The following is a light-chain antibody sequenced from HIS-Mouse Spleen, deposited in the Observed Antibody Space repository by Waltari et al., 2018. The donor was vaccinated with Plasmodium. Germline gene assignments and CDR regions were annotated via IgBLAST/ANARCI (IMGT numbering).Light chain of an antibody. Sequence: EIVMTQSPATLSVSPGERATLSCRASQSVSSNLAGYQQKPGQAPRLLIYGASNRATGIPARFSGSGSGTEFTLTISSMESEDFAVYYCQQYSNWPPCTFGQGTKLEIK. CDR3: QQYSNWPPCT. V-gene: IGKV3-15*01. J-gene: IGKJ1*01. CDR1: QSVSSN. CDR2: GAS.